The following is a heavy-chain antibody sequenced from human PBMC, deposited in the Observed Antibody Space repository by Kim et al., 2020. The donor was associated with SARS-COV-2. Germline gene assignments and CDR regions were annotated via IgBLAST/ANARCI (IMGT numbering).Heavy chain of an antibody. CDR3: ERNIGPALDY. D-gene: IGHD2-2*01. CDR2: GDA. Sequence: GDASYAQKFLGRVTMTGDTSTSKVYMEVGSLGSEDTAVYYCERNIGPALDYWGQGTLVTVSS. J-gene: IGHJ4*02. V-gene: IGHV1-46*01.